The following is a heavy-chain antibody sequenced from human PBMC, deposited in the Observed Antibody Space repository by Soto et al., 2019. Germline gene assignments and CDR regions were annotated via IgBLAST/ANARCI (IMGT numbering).Heavy chain of an antibody. J-gene: IGHJ1*01. CDR1: GFTFSDYY. CDR2: ISSSGSTI. Sequence: PGGSLRLSCAASGFTFSDYYMSWIRQAPGKGLEWVSYISSSGSTIYYADSVKGRFTISRDNAKNSLYLQMNSLRAEDTAVYYCAKDGAESYYDSSGYFYWGQGTPVTVSS. V-gene: IGHV3-11*01. D-gene: IGHD3-22*01. CDR3: AKDGAESYYDSSGYFY.